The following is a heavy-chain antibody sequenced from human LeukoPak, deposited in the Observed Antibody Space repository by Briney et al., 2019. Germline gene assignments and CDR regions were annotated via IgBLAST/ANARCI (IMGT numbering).Heavy chain of an antibody. J-gene: IGHJ4*02. CDR2: INPSGGST. Sequence: ASVKVSCKASGGTFSSYAISWVRQAPGQGLEWMGIINPSGGSTSYAQKFQGRVTMTRDTSTSTVYMELSSLRSEDTAVYYCARDALGGSYDYWGQGTLVTVSS. V-gene: IGHV1-46*01. CDR3: ARDALGGSYDY. CDR1: GGTFSSYA. D-gene: IGHD1-26*01.